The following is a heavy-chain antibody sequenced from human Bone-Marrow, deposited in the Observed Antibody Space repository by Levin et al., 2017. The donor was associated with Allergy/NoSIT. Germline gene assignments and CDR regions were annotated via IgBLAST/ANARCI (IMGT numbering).Heavy chain of an antibody. D-gene: IGHD1-26*01. CDR1: GFTFNNYW. Sequence: GGSLRLSCAASGFTFNNYWMHWVRQGPGKGLVWVSRINSDGSSTNYADSVKGRFTISRDNAKNTLYLQMNSLRAEDTAVYYCARDPTLWELPFDSWGQGTLVTVSS. CDR3: ARDPTLWELPFDS. V-gene: IGHV3-74*01. J-gene: IGHJ4*02. CDR2: INSDGSST.